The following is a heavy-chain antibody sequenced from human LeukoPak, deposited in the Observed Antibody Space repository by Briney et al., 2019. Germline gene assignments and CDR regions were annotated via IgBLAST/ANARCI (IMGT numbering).Heavy chain of an antibody. V-gene: IGHV3-7*01. CDR1: GLTFSNSW. CDR2: IKEDGSDK. D-gene: IGHD5-18*01. J-gene: IGHJ4*02. Sequence: GGSLRLSCAASGLTFSNSWMSWVRQAPGKGLEWVANIKEDGSDKYYVDSVKGRFTISRDNAKNSVYLQMNRLRDEDTAVYYCATCTYSYGSWSYFDYWGQGTLVTVSS. CDR3: ATCTYSYGSWSYFDY.